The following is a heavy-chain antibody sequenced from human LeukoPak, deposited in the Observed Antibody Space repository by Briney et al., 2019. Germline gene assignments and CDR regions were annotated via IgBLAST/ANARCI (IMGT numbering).Heavy chain of an antibody. J-gene: IGHJ4*02. Sequence: GGSLRLSCAASGFTSGLYSMTSVSQAPGKGLEWVSLIDSNSNFMNYADSVKGRFTISRDNSKNTLYVQMNSLRVEDTAVYYCARAMVRGVLPYWGQGTLVTVSS. D-gene: IGHD3-10*01. V-gene: IGHV3-21*01. CDR1: GFTSGLYS. CDR2: IDSNSNFM. CDR3: ARAMVRGVLPY.